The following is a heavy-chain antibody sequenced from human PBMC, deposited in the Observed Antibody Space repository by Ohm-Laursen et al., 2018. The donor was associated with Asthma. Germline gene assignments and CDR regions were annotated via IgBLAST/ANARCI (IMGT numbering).Heavy chain of an antibody. CDR2: IIPIFGSS. V-gene: IGHV1-69*13. D-gene: IGHD6-13*01. CDR1: GYTFNSYD. J-gene: IGHJ3*02. CDR3: ARETRYSSFWNGISPRPRGIFDI. Sequence: SVKVSCKTSGYTFNSYDINWVRQAPGQGLEWMGGIIPIFGSSNYEQKFQGRVTINADASTSTAYMKLSTLRSEDTAVYYCARETRYSSFWNGISPRPRGIFDIWGLGTMVTVSS.